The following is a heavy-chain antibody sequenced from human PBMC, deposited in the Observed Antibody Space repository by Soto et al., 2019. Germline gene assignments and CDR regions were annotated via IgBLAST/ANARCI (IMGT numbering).Heavy chain of an antibody. CDR1: GGSFSGYY. Sequence: QVQLQQWGAGLLKPSETLSLTCAVYGGSFSGYYWSWIRQPPGKGLEWIGEINHSGSTNYNPSLKSRVTISVDTSKNQFSLKLSSVTAADTAVYYCASSSGPLRPFQHWGQGTLVTVSS. V-gene: IGHV4-34*01. D-gene: IGHD6-19*01. CDR3: ASSSGPLRPFQH. J-gene: IGHJ1*01. CDR2: INHSGST.